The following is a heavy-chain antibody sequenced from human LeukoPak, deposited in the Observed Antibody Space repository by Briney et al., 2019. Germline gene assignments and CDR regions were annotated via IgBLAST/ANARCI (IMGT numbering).Heavy chain of an antibody. J-gene: IGHJ5*02. CDR3: ARTRTSQGIAVAGRNWFDP. CDR2: IYHSGST. CDR1: GGSISSSNW. V-gene: IGHV4-4*02. Sequence: SETLSLTCAVSGGSISSSNWWSWVRQPPGKGLEWIGEIYHSGSTNYNPSLKSRVTISVDKSKNQFSLKLSSVTAADTAVYYCARTRTSQGIAVAGRNWFDPWGQGTLVTVSS. D-gene: IGHD6-19*01.